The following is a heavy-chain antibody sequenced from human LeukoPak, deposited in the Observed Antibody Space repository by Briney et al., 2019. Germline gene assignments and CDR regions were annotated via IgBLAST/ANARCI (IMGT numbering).Heavy chain of an antibody. Sequence: GGSLRLSCAASGFTFSDYYMSWIRQAPGKGLEWVSYISSSGSNIYYADSVKGRFTISRDNAKNSLYLQMNSLRAEDTAVYYCARTRKDLGYCSGGSCYSFWFDPWGQGTLVTVSS. CDR3: ARTRKDLGYCSGGSCYSFWFDP. D-gene: IGHD2-15*01. CDR1: GFTFSDYY. CDR2: ISSSGSNI. J-gene: IGHJ5*02. V-gene: IGHV3-11*01.